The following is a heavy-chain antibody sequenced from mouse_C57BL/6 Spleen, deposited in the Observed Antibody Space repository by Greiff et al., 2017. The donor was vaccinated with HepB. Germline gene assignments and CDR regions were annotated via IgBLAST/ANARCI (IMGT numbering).Heavy chain of an antibody. CDR1: GYTFTDYN. V-gene: IGHV1-18*01. CDR3: ARSTTVVAPFDY. D-gene: IGHD1-1*01. CDR2: INPNNGGT. J-gene: IGHJ2*01. Sequence: EVQLQQSGPELVKPGASVKIPCKASGYTFTDYNMDWVKQSHGKSLEWIGDINPNNGGTIYNQKFKGKATLTVDKSSSTAYMELRSLTSEDTAVYCCARSTTVVAPFDYWGQGTTLTVSS.